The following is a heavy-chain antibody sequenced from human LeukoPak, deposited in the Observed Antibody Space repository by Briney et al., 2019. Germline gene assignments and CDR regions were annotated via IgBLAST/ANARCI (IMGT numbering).Heavy chain of an antibody. CDR1: GFTFRNFW. J-gene: IGHJ4*02. D-gene: IGHD2-8*01. CDR3: ARGYCTNGVCFYLDY. CDR2: INTDGTGT. Sequence: GGSLRLSCAAPGFTFRNFWMHWVRQVPGKGLVWVSRINTDGTGTDYADSVKGRFTISRDHASNTLYLQMNSLRDEDAAVYYCARGYCTNGVCFYLDYWGQGTLVTVSS. V-gene: IGHV3-74*01.